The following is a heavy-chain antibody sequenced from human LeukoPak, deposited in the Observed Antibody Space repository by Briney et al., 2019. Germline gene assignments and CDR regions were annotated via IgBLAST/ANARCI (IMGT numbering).Heavy chain of an antibody. CDR1: GFTFNNAW. J-gene: IGHJ4*02. Sequence: GGSLRLSCAASGFTFNNAWMNWVRQAPGKGLEWVGRIKSKTDGETTDYASPVKARFTISRDDSMNNLYMQMNSLATEETAVCYCTRLERWQRQSGNYWGQGTLVTVS. V-gene: IGHV3-15*07. CDR2: IKSKTDGETT. D-gene: IGHD5-24*01. CDR3: TRLERWQRQSGNY.